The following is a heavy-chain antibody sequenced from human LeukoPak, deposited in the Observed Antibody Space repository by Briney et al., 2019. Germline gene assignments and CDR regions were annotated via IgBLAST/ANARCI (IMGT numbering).Heavy chain of an antibody. Sequence: GASVKVSCKASGYPFSNYDIKWVRQATGQGLEWTGWMNPNSGNTDYAQKFQGRVTITRNTSISTAYMELSSLRSEDTAVYYCARGRATVTTHWVDPWGQGTLVTVSS. CDR1: GYPFSNYD. V-gene: IGHV1-8*03. D-gene: IGHD4-11*01. CDR3: ARGRATVTTHWVDP. CDR2: MNPNSGNT. J-gene: IGHJ5*02.